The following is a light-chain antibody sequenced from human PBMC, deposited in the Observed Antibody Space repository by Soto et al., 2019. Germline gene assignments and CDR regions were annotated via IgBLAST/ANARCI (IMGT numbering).Light chain of an antibody. V-gene: IGKV1-6*01. Sequence: AIHMTQSPSSLSASVGDRVTITCRASQGIRNDLGWYQQKPGKAPKLLIYPASSLQSGVPSRFSGSGSGTDFTLTLRTLQPGGFANYLRPSHYPYPLTFGGGTKVEIK. CDR2: PAS. J-gene: IGKJ4*01. CDR3: PSHYPYPLT. CDR1: QGIRND.